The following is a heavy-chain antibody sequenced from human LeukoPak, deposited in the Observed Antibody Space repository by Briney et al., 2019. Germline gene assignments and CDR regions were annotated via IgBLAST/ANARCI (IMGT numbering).Heavy chain of an antibody. CDR3: AKSVGSHDAFDI. D-gene: IGHD3-10*01. Sequence: GGSLRLSCAASGFTVSSNYMSWVRQAPGKGLEWVSVIYSGGSTYYADSVKGRFTISRDNSKNTLCLQMNSLRAGDTAVYYCAKSVGSHDAFDIWGQGTVVTVSS. CDR1: GFTVSSNY. J-gene: IGHJ3*02. CDR2: IYSGGST. V-gene: IGHV3-66*01.